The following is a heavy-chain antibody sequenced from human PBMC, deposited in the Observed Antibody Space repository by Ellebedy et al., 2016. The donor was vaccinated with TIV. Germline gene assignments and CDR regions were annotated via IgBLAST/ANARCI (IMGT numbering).Heavy chain of an antibody. Sequence: AASVKVSCKASGYTFTGHYMHWVRQAPGQGLEWMGWINPNSGRTKYAQKFQGRVTMTRDTSIRTAYMEVSSLRSDDTAVYYCARALVDTAMATGTDHWGQGTLVTVSS. V-gene: IGHV1-2*02. CDR1: GYTFTGHY. CDR2: INPNSGRT. CDR3: ARALVDTAMATGTDH. J-gene: IGHJ4*02. D-gene: IGHD5-18*01.